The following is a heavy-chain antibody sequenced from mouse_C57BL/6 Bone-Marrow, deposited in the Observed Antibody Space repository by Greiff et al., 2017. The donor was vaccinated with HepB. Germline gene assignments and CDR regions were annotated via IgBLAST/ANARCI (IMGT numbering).Heavy chain of an antibody. J-gene: IGHJ4*01. V-gene: IGHV5-4*01. CDR2: ISDGGSYT. CDR1: GFTFSSYA. CDR3: ARDRWLPYAMDY. D-gene: IGHD2-3*01. Sequence: DVKLVESGGGLVKPGGSLKLSCAASGFTFSSYAMSWVRQTPEKRLEWVATISDGGSYTYYPDNVKGRFTISRDNAKNNLYLQMSHLKSEDTAMYYCARDRWLPYAMDYWGQGTSVTVSS.